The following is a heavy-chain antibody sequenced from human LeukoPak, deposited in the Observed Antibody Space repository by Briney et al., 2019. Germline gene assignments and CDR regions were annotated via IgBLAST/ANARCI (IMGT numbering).Heavy chain of an antibody. CDR1: GFIFSDHY. D-gene: IGHD3-3*01. CDR2: ISSSGSTI. CDR3: AREKPCTIFGVVIKCAFDI. V-gene: IGHV3-11*04. J-gene: IGHJ3*02. Sequence: GGSLRLSCGASGFIFSDHYMSWIRQAPGKGLEWVSYISSSGSTIYYADSVKGRFTISRDNAKNSLYLQMNSLRAEDTAVYYCAREKPCTIFGVVIKCAFDIWGQGTMVTVSS.